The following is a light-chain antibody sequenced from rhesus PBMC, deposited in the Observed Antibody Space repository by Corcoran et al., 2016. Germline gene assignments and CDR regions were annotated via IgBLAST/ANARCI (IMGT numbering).Light chain of an antibody. V-gene: IGKV1-28*02. CDR3: QQYKSYPRT. CDR1: QGISSY. J-gene: IGKJ1*01. Sequence: DIQMTQSPSSLSASVGDTVTITCRASQGISSYLNWFQQKPGKAPKLLIYAATTLKSGVPSRFSGSGSGTDFTLTISSLQPEDFATYYCQQYKSYPRTFGQGTKVEIK. CDR2: AAT.